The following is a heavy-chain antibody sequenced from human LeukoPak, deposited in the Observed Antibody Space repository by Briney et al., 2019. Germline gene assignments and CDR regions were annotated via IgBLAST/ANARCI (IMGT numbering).Heavy chain of an antibody. CDR2: IIPIFGTA. CDR1: GYTFTSYG. J-gene: IGHJ4*02. V-gene: IGHV1-69*13. D-gene: IGHD3-22*01. Sequence: ASVKVSCKASGYTFTSYGISWVRQAPGQGLEWMGGIIPIFGTANYAQKFQGRVTITADESTSTAYMELSSLRSEDTAVYYCARGDDSSGYWSYWGQGTLVTVSS. CDR3: ARGDDSSGYWSY.